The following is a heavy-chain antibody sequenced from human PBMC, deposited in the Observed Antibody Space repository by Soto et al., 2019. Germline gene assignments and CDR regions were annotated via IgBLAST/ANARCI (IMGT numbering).Heavy chain of an antibody. D-gene: IGHD2-15*01. CDR3: ARTCRSGGSCYLEY. V-gene: IGHV1-18*01. CDR1: GYSFSRFG. CDR2: VSVPSGDT. Sequence: GASVKVSCKASGYSFSRFGISWVRQAPGQGLEWVGWVSVPSGDTSSAQNFQGRVTVTTDTSTSTAYMEVGSLRSDDTAVYCWARTCRSGGSCYLEYWGEGTLVTVSS. J-gene: IGHJ4*02.